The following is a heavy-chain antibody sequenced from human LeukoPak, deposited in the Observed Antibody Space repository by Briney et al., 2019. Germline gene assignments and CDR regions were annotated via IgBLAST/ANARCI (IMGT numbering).Heavy chain of an antibody. Sequence: GGSLRLSCAASGFTFSSYEMNWVRQAPGKGLEWVSYISSSGSTIYYADSVKGRFTISRDNTKNSLYLQMNSLRAEDTAVYYCARAEPADIVATKPFDYWGQGTLVTVSS. CDR2: ISSSGSTI. CDR1: GFTFSSYE. J-gene: IGHJ4*02. V-gene: IGHV3-48*03. CDR3: ARAEPADIVATKPFDY. D-gene: IGHD5-12*01.